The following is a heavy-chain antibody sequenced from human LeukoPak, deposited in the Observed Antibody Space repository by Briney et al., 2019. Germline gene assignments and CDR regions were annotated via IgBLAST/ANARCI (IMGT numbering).Heavy chain of an antibody. CDR1: GXSISSYY. CDR2: IYYSGST. V-gene: IGHV4-59*01. CDR3: ARGIVAAAATPWFDP. Sequence: SETLSLTCTVSGXSISSYYWSWIRQPPGKGLEWIGYIYYSGSTNYNPSLKSRVTISVDTSKNQFSLKLSSVTAADTAVYYCARGIVAAAATPWFDPWGQGTLVTVSS. J-gene: IGHJ5*02. D-gene: IGHD6-13*01.